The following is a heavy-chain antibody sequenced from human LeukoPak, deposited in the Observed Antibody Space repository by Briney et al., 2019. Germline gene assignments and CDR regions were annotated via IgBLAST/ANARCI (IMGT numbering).Heavy chain of an antibody. Sequence: PSETLSLTCTVSGGSISSGGYYWSWIRQHPGKGLEWIGYIYYSGSTNYNPSLKSRVTISVDTSKNQFSLKLSSVTAADTAVYYCARDKIRPGYDFWSGLEDYYYYGMDVWGQGTTVTVSS. J-gene: IGHJ6*02. CDR1: GGSISSGGYY. CDR2: IYYSGST. CDR3: ARDKIRPGYDFWSGLEDYYYYGMDV. V-gene: IGHV4-61*08. D-gene: IGHD3-3*01.